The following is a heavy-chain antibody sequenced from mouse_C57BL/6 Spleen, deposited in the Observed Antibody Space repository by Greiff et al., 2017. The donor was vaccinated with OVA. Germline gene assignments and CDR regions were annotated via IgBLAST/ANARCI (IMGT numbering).Heavy chain of an antibody. CDR1: GYAFSSYW. CDR3: ARREGYGSSYVYFDY. CDR2: IYPGDGDT. J-gene: IGHJ2*01. D-gene: IGHD1-1*01. V-gene: IGHV1-80*01. Sequence: QVQLQQSGAELVKPGASVKISCKASGYAFSSYWMNWVKQRPGKGLEWIGQIYPGDGDTNYNGKFKGKATLTADKSSSTAYMQLSSLTSEDSAVYVCARREGYGSSYVYFDYWGQGTTLTVSS.